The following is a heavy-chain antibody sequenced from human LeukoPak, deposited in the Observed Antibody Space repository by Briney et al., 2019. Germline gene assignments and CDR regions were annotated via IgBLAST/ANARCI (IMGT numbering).Heavy chain of an antibody. V-gene: IGHV3-53*01. CDR1: GFTVTNNY. Sequence: GGSLRLSCAASGFTVTNNYMSWVRQAPGKGLEWVSVIYSGGGTYYTDSVKGRFSISRDNSKNTLYLQMNSLRAEDTAVYYCARGAIYGDQGYWGQGTPVTVSS. CDR3: ARGAIYGDQGY. J-gene: IGHJ4*02. CDR2: IYSGGGT. D-gene: IGHD3-3*01.